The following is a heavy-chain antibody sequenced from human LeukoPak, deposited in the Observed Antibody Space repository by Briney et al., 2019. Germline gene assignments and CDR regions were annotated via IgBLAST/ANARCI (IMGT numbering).Heavy chain of an antibody. V-gene: IGHV3-23*01. CDR2: MSGSGGGT. CDR1: GFTFSSSA. D-gene: IGHD3-16*02. CDR3: ARGSW. Sequence: QPGGSLRLSCAASGFTFSSSAMGWVRQAPGKGLERVSGMSGSGGGTHYADSVKGRFTISRDNSKNTLYLQMNSLRGEDTATYFCARGSWWGQGTLVTVSS. J-gene: IGHJ4*02.